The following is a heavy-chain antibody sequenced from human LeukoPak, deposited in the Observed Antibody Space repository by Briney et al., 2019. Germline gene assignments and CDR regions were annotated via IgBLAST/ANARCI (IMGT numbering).Heavy chain of an antibody. CDR3: ARQRRGYCSTTSCRAYYFDY. J-gene: IGHJ4*02. CDR2: VFTSGST. Sequence: SETLSLTCTVSGGSIGNFYWTWIRQPAGEGLEWIGRVFTSGSTNYNPPLKSRVAMSVDTSKNQFSLKLRSVTAADTAVYYCARQRRGYCSTTSCRAYYFDYWGQGTLVTVSS. D-gene: IGHD2-2*01. V-gene: IGHV4-4*07. CDR1: GGSIGNFY.